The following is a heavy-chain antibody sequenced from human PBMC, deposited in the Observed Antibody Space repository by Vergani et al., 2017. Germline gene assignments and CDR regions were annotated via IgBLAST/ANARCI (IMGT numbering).Heavy chain of an antibody. D-gene: IGHD3-22*01. J-gene: IGHJ5*02. CDR3: ARSYYYDSSGYSNWFDP. CDR2: IYPGDSDT. Sequence: EVQLVQSGAEVKKPGESLKISCKGSGYSFTSYWIGWVRQMPGKGLEWMGIIYPGDSDTRYSPSFQGQVTISADQSISTAYLQWSSLKASDTAMYYCARSYYYDSSGYSNWFDPWGQGTLVTVSS. V-gene: IGHV5-51*01. CDR1: GYSFTSYW.